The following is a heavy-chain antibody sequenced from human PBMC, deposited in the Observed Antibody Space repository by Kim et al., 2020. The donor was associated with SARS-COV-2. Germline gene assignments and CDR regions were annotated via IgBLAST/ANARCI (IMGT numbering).Heavy chain of an antibody. CDR2: ISSSGSTI. D-gene: IGHD6-13*01. CDR1: GFTFSDYY. Sequence: GGSLRLSCAASGFTFSDYYMSWIRQAPGKGLEWVSYISSSGSTIYYADSVKGRFTISRDNAKNSLYLQMNSLRAEDTAVYYCARAPAFNSSSWYDRGYWGQGTLVTVSS. V-gene: IGHV3-11*01. CDR3: ARAPAFNSSSWYDRGY. J-gene: IGHJ4*02.